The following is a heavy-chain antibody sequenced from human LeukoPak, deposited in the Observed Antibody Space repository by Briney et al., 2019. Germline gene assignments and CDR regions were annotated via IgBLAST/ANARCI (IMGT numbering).Heavy chain of an antibody. J-gene: IGHJ5*02. CDR3: ARIIEMATIFAPFDP. CDR1: GGSISSSNYY. V-gene: IGHV4-39*01. CDR2: IYYSGST. Sequence: SETLSLTCTVSGGSISSSNYYWGWIRQPPGKGLEWIGSIYYSGSTYYSPSLKSRVTISVDTSKNQFSLKLSSVTAADTAVHYCARIIEMATIFAPFDPWGQGTLVTVSS. D-gene: IGHD5-24*01.